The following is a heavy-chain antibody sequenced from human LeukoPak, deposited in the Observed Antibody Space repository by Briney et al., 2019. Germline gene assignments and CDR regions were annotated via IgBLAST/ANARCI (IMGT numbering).Heavy chain of an antibody. CDR2: ITPMLGTV. D-gene: IGHD1-26*01. CDR1: GGTFSSYA. J-gene: IGHJ6*02. V-gene: IGHV1-69*04. CDR3: ARDQKVGATPYFGMDV. Sequence: GASVKVSFKASGGTFSSYAINWVRQAPGQGLEWMGRITPMLGTVNYAQKFQGRVTIIADKLTSTAYMELSSLRSEDTAVYYCARDQKVGATPYFGMDVWGQGTTVTVSS.